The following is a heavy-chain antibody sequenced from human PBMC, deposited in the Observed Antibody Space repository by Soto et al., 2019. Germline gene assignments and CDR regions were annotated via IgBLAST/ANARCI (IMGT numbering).Heavy chain of an antibody. J-gene: IGHJ6*02. D-gene: IGHD3-22*01. V-gene: IGHV4-59*01. Sequence: PSETLSLTCTVSNGSISNYFWSWIRQPPGRGLEWIGYVYYTGSTSYNPSLKSRVTMSVDTSRKQFSLKLSSVTAADTAVYYCARYSSGWPGNGMDVWGQGTTVTVS. CDR3: ARYSSGWPGNGMDV. CDR2: VYYTGST. CDR1: NGSISNYF.